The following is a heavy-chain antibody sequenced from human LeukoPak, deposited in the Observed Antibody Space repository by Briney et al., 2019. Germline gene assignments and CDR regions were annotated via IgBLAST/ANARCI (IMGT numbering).Heavy chain of an antibody. V-gene: IGHV3-23*01. D-gene: IGHD2-2*01. CDR2: ISGSGGST. CDR3: AKESKGRVPAAPFDY. J-gene: IGHJ4*02. Sequence: PGGSPRLSWAASGFTFSSYAMSWVRQAPGKGLEWVSAISGSGGSTYYADSVKGRFTISRDNSKNTLYLQMNSLRAEDTAVYYCAKESKGRVPAAPFDYWGQGTLVAVSS. CDR1: GFTFSSYA.